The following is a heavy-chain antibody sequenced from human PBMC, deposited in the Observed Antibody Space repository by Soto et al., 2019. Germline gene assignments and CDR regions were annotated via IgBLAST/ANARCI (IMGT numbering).Heavy chain of an antibody. D-gene: IGHD6-13*01. CDR1: GGSISSSSYY. J-gene: IGHJ4*02. V-gene: IGHV4-39*01. CDR2: IYYSGST. CDR3: ARLSIAAAGYIL. Sequence: SETLSLTCTVSGGSISSSSYYWGWIRQPPGKGLEWIGSIYYSGSTYYNPSLKSRVTISVDTSKNQFSLKLSSVTAADTAVYYCARLSIAAAGYILWGQGTLVTVSS.